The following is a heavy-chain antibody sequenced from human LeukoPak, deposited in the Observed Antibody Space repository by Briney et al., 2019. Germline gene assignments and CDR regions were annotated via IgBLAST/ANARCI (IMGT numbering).Heavy chain of an antibody. CDR3: AKSLLAPSSTSTSSADY. J-gene: IGHJ4*02. Sequence: GGSLRLSCAASGFTFSSYWMHWVRQAPGKGLEWVAAISYDGSNKYYADSVKGRFTISRDNSKNTLYLQMNSLRAEDTAVYYCAKSLLAPSSTSTSSADYWGQGTLVTVSS. D-gene: IGHD2-2*01. V-gene: IGHV3-30*18. CDR2: ISYDGSNK. CDR1: GFTFSSYW.